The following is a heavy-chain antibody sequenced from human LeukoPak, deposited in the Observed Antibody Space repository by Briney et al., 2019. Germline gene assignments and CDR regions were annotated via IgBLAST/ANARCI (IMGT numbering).Heavy chain of an antibody. CDR2: GSGSAGRT. J-gene: IGHJ4*02. Sequence: AGGSLRLSCAASGCTFSGSAKSWVRQAPGKGLGRVSTGSGSAGRTYYADSVKGRFTTSRVNSRNTLYLQMNSLRTADTALYYCANDLKHNNDWYRGLFASRGQGTLVTVSS. D-gene: IGHD6-19*01. CDR1: GCTFSGSA. CDR3: ANDLKHNNDWYRGLFAS. V-gene: IGHV3-23*01.